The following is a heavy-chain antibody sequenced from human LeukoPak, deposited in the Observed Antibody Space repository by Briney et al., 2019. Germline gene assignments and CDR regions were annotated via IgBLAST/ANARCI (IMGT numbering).Heavy chain of an antibody. J-gene: IGHJ4*02. CDR3: ARDSAVAGYDY. D-gene: IGHD6-19*01. CDR2: TSGGGGDT. CDR1: GFTFSNYA. V-gene: IGHV3-23*01. Sequence: GSLRLSCAASGFTFSNYAMSWVRQAPGKGLEWVSGTSGGGGDTSYADSVKGRFTISRDNSKNTLYLQMNSLRAEDTAVYYCARDSAVAGYDYWGQGTLVTVSS.